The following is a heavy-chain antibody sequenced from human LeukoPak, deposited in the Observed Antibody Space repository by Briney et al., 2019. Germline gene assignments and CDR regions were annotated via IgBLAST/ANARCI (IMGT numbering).Heavy chain of an antibody. Sequence: GASVKVSCKASGYTFTGYYMHWVRQAPGQGLEWMGWINPNSGGTNYAQKFQGRVTMTRDTSISTAYMELSRLRSDDTAVYYCARSRYCSSTGCYSFDYWGQGTLVTVSS. CDR1: GYTFTGYY. V-gene: IGHV1-2*02. J-gene: IGHJ4*02. CDR2: INPNSGGT. CDR3: ARSRYCSSTGCYSFDY. D-gene: IGHD2-2*01.